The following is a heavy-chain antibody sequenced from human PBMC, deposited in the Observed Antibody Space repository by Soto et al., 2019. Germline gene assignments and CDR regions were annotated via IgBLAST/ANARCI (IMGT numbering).Heavy chain of an antibody. D-gene: IGHD6-19*01. CDR2: INYSGST. V-gene: IGHV4-34*01. Sequence: SETLSLTCAVYGGSFANYYWNWIRQPPGKGLEWIGEINYSGSTDYNPSLESRVTISVDTSKNQFSLNLSSVTAADTAIYYCARVGGYTSVWYLDYFDYWGQGTVVTVSS. J-gene: IGHJ4*02. CDR1: GGSFANYY. CDR3: ARVGGYTSVWYLDYFDY.